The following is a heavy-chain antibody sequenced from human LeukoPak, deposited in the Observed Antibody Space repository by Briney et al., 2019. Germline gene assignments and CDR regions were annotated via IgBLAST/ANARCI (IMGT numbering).Heavy chain of an antibody. D-gene: IGHD1-26*01. CDR2: ISGSGGST. Sequence: GGSLRLSCAASGFTFSSYAMSWVRQAPGKGLEWVSAISGSGGSTYYADSVKGRFTISRDNSKNTLYLQMNSLRAEDTAVYYCEIKWEPALYYMDVCGKGTTVTVSS. V-gene: IGHV3-23*01. CDR1: GFTFSSYA. J-gene: IGHJ6*03. CDR3: EIKWEPALYYMDV.